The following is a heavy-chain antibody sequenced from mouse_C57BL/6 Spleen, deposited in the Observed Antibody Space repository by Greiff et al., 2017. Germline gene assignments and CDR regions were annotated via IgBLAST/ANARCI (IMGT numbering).Heavy chain of an antibody. Sequence: VQLQQSGPELLKPGASVKISCKASGYTFTDYYMNWVKQSHGKSLEWIGDINPNNGGTSYNQKFKGKATLTVDKSSSTAYMELRSLTSEDSAVYYCARRGYYASYFDYWGQGTTLTASS. J-gene: IGHJ2*01. V-gene: IGHV1-26*01. CDR3: ARRGYYASYFDY. D-gene: IGHD1-1*01. CDR2: INPNNGGT. CDR1: GYTFTDYY.